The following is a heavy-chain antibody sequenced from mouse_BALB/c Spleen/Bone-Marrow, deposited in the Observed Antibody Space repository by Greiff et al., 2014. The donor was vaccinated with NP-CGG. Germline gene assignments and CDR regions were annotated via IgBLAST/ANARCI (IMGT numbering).Heavy chain of an antibody. V-gene: IGHV14-3*02. J-gene: IGHJ4*01. CDR1: GFNIKDTY. D-gene: IGHD4-1*01. CDR2: IDPANGNT. Sequence: EVQLVESGAELVKPGASVKLSCTASGFNIKDTYMHWVKQRPEQGLEWIGRIDPANGNTKYDPKFQGKATITADTSSNTAYLQLSSLTSEDTAVYYCARWEYDAIDYWGQGTSVTVSS. CDR3: ARWEYDAIDY.